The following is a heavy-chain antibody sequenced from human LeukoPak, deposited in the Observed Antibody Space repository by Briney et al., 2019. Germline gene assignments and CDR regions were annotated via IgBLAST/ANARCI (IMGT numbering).Heavy chain of an antibody. Sequence: PGGSLRLSCAVSGFPVSGNYMNWVRQAPGKGLEWVSLIYSDGGTYYADSVKGRFTISRDNSKNALYLQMNSLRTGDTAVYYCAASIVADFWGQGTLVTVSS. V-gene: IGHV3-66*02. CDR1: GFPVSGNY. CDR2: IYSDGGT. D-gene: IGHD5-12*01. CDR3: AASIVADF. J-gene: IGHJ4*02.